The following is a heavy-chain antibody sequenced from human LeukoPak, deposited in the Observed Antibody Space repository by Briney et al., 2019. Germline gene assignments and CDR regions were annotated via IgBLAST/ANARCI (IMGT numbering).Heavy chain of an antibody. CDR2: ISSSGSTI. Sequence: GGSLRLSCAASGFTFSSYEMNWVRQVPGKGLEWVSYISSSGSTIYYADSVKGRFTISRDNAKNSLYLQMNSLRAEDTAVYYCARFHTSYCSGGSCYRIYGMDVWGQGTTVTVSS. CDR1: GFTFSSYE. CDR3: ARFHTSYCSGGSCYRIYGMDV. J-gene: IGHJ6*02. V-gene: IGHV3-48*03. D-gene: IGHD2-15*01.